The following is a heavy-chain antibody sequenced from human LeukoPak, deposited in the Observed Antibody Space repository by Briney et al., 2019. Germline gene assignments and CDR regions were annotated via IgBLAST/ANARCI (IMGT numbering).Heavy chain of an antibody. Sequence: GGSLRLSCAASGFTFSSYWMGWVRQAPGKGLEWVANIKPDGYDKYYVDSLKGRFTISRDNAKHSLYLQMDSLTAEDTAVCYCARALYNHGWYPDYFDYWGQGTLVTVSS. D-gene: IGHD6-19*01. CDR1: GFTFSSYW. V-gene: IGHV3-7*01. J-gene: IGHJ4*02. CDR2: IKPDGYDK. CDR3: ARALYNHGWYPDYFDY.